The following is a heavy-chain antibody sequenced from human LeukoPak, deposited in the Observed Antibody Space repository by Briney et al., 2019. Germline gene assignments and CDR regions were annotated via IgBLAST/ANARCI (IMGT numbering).Heavy chain of an antibody. CDR3: ANLGHDAFDI. J-gene: IGHJ3*02. Sequence: HPGGSLRLSCAASGFTFSSYGMHWVHQAPGKALEWVAVISHDGSNKYYADSVKGRFTISRDNSKNTLYLQMNSLRAEDTAVYYCANLGHDAFDIWGQGTMVTVSS. D-gene: IGHD3-16*01. CDR1: GFTFSSYG. CDR2: ISHDGSNK. V-gene: IGHV3-30*18.